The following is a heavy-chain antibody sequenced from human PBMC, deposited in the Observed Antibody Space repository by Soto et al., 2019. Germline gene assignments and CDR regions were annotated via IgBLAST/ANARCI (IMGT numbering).Heavy chain of an antibody. CDR1: GFTFSTYG. CDR3: AREGDVTVGAGGPVAFSFDY. D-gene: IGHD6-13*01. J-gene: IGHJ4*02. CDR2: ISYGGETT. V-gene: IGHV3-30*03. Sequence: QVHLVESGGGVVQPGRSLRLSCEASGFTFSTYGMHWIRQAPGKGLEWVAVISYGGETTYYADSVKGRFTISRDNSKNRVSRQINSLRVEDTAVYYCAREGDVTVGAGGPVAFSFDYWGQGTLVTVSS.